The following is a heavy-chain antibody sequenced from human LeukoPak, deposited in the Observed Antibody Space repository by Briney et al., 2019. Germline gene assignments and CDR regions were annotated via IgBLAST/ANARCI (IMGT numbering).Heavy chain of an antibody. J-gene: IGHJ4*02. Sequence: GGSLRLSCAAPGFTFSSYAMRWVRQAPGEGLEYVSAISSNGGSTYYANSVKGRFTISRDNSKNTLYLQMGSLRAEDMAVYYCARDSSSWYYFDYWGQGTLVTVSS. CDR2: ISSNGGST. D-gene: IGHD6-13*01. CDR1: GFTFSSYA. CDR3: ARDSSSWYYFDY. V-gene: IGHV3-64*01.